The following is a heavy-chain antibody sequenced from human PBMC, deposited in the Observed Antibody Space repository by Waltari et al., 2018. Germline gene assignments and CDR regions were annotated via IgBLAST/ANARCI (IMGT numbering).Heavy chain of an antibody. J-gene: IGHJ4*02. CDR1: GASVTKYY. CDR3: ARVNYDSSFVDY. CDR2: INSGST. D-gene: IGHD3-22*01. V-gene: IGHV4-59*02. Sequence: QVQLQESGPGLVKPSETLSLTCTISGASVTKYYWSWIRQSPGKGLEWIGYINSGSTYYNPSLKSRVTISVDTSKNQFSLKLSSVTAADTAVYYCARVNYDSSFVDYWGQGTLVTVSS.